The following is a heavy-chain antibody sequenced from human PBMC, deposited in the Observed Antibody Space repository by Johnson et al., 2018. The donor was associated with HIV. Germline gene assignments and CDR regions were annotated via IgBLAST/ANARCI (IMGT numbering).Heavy chain of an antibody. CDR3: ARDLNDYGGAFDI. D-gene: IGHD3-16*01. V-gene: IGHV3-30-3*01. J-gene: IGHJ3*02. CDR2: IPYDGSNK. Sequence: QVQLVESGGGVVQPGRSLRLSCAASGFIFSSYAMHWVRQAPGKGLEWVAVIPYDGSNKYYADSVKGRFTISRDNSKNTLYLQMNSLRAEDTAVYYCARDLNDYGGAFDIWGQGTMVTVSS. CDR1: GFIFSSYA.